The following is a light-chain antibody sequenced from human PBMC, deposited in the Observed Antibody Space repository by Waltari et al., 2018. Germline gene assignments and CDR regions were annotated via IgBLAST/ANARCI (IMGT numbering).Light chain of an antibody. V-gene: IGKV1-33*01. CDR3: QQYDNFPYS. CDR2: YAS. CDR1: QGINNY. J-gene: IGKJ2*03. Sequence: DIQMTQSPSSLSASVGDRVTITCRASQGINNYLSWYQHKPGKAPKRLIYYASSLESGVPSRFSGSGSGTDYTLTISSLQPEDIATYYCQQYDNFPYSFGQGTKVEIK.